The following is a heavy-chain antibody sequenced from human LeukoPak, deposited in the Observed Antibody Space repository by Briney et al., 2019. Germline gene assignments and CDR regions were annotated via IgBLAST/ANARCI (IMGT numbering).Heavy chain of an antibody. CDR3: ARVSSSLFVG. J-gene: IGHJ4*02. V-gene: IGHV4-39*07. D-gene: IGHD6-13*01. CDR1: GGSISSSSYY. Sequence: SETLSLTCTVSGGSISSSSYYWGWIRQPPGKGLEWIGSIYYSGSTYYNPSLKSRVTISVDTSKNRFSLKLSSVTAADTAVYYCARVSSSLFVGWGQGTLVTVSS. CDR2: IYYSGST.